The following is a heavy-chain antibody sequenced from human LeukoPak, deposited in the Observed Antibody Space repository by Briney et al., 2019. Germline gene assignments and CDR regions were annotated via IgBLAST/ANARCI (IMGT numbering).Heavy chain of an antibody. J-gene: IGHJ6*02. Sequence: ASVKVSCKASEYTFTSYAMNWVRQAPGQGLEWMGWINTNTGNPTYAQGFTGRFVFSLDTSVSTAYLQISSLKAEDTAVYYCARDRIAAAGSNYYYYYGMDVWGQGTTVTVSS. CDR3: ARDRIAAAGSNYYYYYGMDV. V-gene: IGHV7-4-1*02. D-gene: IGHD6-13*01. CDR2: INTNTGNP. CDR1: EYTFTSYA.